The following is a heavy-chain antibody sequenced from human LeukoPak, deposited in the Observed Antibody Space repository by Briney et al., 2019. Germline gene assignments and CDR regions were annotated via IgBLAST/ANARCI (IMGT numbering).Heavy chain of an antibody. V-gene: IGHV3-11*01. D-gene: IGHD1-26*01. CDR2: ITSSGSIT. CDR3: AKDRHGIVGLTPFEY. J-gene: IGHJ4*02. CDR1: GFTFTDYY. Sequence: KPGGSLRLSCAASGFTFTDYYMSWIRQAPGKGLEWVSHITSSGSITYYSDSVKGRFTISRDNAKDSLSLQMNSLRADDTAIYYCAKDRHGIVGLTPFEYWGQGTRVTVSS.